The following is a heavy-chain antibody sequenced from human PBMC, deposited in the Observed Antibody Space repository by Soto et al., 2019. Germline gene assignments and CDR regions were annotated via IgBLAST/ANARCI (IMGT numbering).Heavy chain of an antibody. J-gene: IGHJ4*02. CDR3: ATGSNNWNPGPFDY. CDR1: GFTFSSYG. V-gene: IGHV3-33*01. Sequence: GGSLRLSCAASGFTFSSYGMHWVRQAPGKGLQWVAATWSNGGHNYYADSVKGRFTISRDNSKNTLYLQMNSLGADDTAVYYCATGSNNWNPGPFDYWGQGTLVTVSS. CDR2: TWSNGGHN. D-gene: IGHD1-20*01.